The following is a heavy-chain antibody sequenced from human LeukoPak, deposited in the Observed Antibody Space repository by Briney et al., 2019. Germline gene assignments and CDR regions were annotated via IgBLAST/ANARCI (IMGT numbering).Heavy chain of an antibody. J-gene: IGHJ4*02. CDR2: IYHSGST. D-gene: IGHD3-16*01. CDR3: AGDYVWGSPFDY. V-gene: IGHV4-38-2*02. Sequence: PSETLSLTCTVSGYSISSGYYWGWTRQPPGKGLEWIGSIYHSGSTYYNPSLKSRVTISVDTSKNQFSLKLSSVTAADTAVYYCAGDYVWGSPFDYWGQGTLVTVSS. CDR1: GYSISSGYY.